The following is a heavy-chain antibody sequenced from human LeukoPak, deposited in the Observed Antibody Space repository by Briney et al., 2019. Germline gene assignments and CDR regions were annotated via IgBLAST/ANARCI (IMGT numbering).Heavy chain of an antibody. J-gene: IGHJ4*02. D-gene: IGHD3-16*02. CDR2: INHSGST. Sequence: PSETLSLTCAVYGGSFSGYYWSWIRQPPGKGLEWIGEINHSGSTNYNPSLKSRATISVDTSKNQFSLKLSSVTAADTAVYYCASSVYVWGSYRPYYFDYWGQGTLVTVSS. CDR1: GGSFSGYY. V-gene: IGHV4-34*01. CDR3: ASSVYVWGSYRPYYFDY.